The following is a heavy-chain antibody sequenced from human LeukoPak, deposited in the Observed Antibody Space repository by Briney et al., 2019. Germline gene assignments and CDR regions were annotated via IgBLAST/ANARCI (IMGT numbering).Heavy chain of an antibody. Sequence: GGSLRLSCEASGFTFSHYAMAWVRQAPGKGLQWVSTFTGVTAYYADSVKGRFTISRDNSKNTLYLQLNSLRAEDTAVYYCARDSTYYYDSGSSGPHYFDNWGQGTLVTVSS. V-gene: IGHV3-23*01. CDR1: GFTFSHYA. CDR3: ARDSTYYYDSGSSGPHYFDN. D-gene: IGHD3-10*01. CDR2: FTGVTA. J-gene: IGHJ4*02.